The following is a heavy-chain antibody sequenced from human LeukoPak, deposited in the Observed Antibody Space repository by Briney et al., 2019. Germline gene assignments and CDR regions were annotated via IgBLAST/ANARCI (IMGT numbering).Heavy chain of an antibody. Sequence: GRSLRLSCAASGFTFSDYWMHWVRQAPGKGLVWVSRINSDGSSTSYADSVKGRFTISRDNAKNTLYLQMNSLRAEDTAVYYCARAVAGTYFDSWGQGTLVTVSS. V-gene: IGHV3-74*01. CDR2: INSDGSST. CDR1: GFTFSDYW. J-gene: IGHJ4*02. CDR3: ARAVAGTYFDS. D-gene: IGHD6-19*01.